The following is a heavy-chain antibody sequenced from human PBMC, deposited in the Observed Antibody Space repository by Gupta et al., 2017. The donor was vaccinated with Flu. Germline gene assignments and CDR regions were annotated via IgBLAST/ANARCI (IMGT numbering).Heavy chain of an antibody. Sequence: VQLVQSGAEVKKPGASVKVSCKASGYPFPGYYLHWVRQAPGQGLEWMGWINPNSGGTNYAQKFQGRVTLTRDTSISTAYMELSSLRSDDSAVYYCARAPLGYCSSTSCYAGDYWGQGTLVTVSS. CDR1: GYPFPGYY. CDR2: INPNSGGT. D-gene: IGHD2-2*01. V-gene: IGHV1-2*02. CDR3: ARAPLGYCSSTSCYAGDY. J-gene: IGHJ4*02.